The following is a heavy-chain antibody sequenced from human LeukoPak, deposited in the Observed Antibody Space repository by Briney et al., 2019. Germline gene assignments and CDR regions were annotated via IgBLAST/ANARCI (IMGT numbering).Heavy chain of an antibody. CDR2: IHPSGGST. D-gene: IGHD4-11*01. Sequence: ASVTVSFTASGYTFTSYYMHWLRQAPGQGLEWMGIIHPSGGSTNYAQEFQGRVTMTRDTSTSTVYMELNSLRSEDTAVYYCARTQDYSIYWYFDLWGPGTLVTVSS. CDR3: ARTQDYSIYWYFDL. V-gene: IGHV1-46*01. CDR1: GYTFTSYY. J-gene: IGHJ2*01.